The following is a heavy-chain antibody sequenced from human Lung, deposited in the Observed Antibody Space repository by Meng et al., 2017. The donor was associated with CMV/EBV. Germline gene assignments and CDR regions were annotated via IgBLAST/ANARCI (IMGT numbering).Heavy chain of an antibody. Sequence: QGQLVEAGSEWKKPGASVKVSCKAAGYTFSTYTINGCRQAHGRGLEWMGWISTNTGTPTYHQGFTGRFVFSLDTSVSTAYLQISSLKAEDTAVYYCARGGNFDPWGQGTLVTVSS. D-gene: IGHD2/OR15-2a*01. CDR1: GYTFSTYT. V-gene: IGHV7-4-1*02. CDR3: ARGGNFDP. CDR2: ISTNTGTP. J-gene: IGHJ5*02.